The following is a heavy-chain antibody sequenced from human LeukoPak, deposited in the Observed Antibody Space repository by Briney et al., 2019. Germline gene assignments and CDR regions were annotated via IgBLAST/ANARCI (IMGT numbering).Heavy chain of an antibody. Sequence: SETLSLTCTVSGGSISSYYWSWIRQPPGKGLEWIGYIYYSGSTNYNPSLKSRVTISVDTSKTQFSLKLSSVTAADTAVYYCARLLRGELTFDYWGQGTLVTASS. D-gene: IGHD1-26*01. CDR1: GGSISSYY. J-gene: IGHJ4*02. CDR2: IYYSGST. CDR3: ARLLRGELTFDY. V-gene: IGHV4-59*08.